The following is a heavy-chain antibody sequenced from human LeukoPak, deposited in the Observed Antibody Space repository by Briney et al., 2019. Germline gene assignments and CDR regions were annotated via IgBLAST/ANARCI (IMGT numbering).Heavy chain of an antibody. CDR1: SGSLNRYY. CDR3: ARRYDRSALEAFDI. D-gene: IGHD3-22*01. CDR2: IFYSGST. J-gene: IGHJ3*02. Sequence: PSETLSLTCTVSSGSLNRYYWNWIRQPPGKGLEWVGYIFYSGSTNYNPSLKSPVPLPEDTSQNQFSLKLISVTAADTAVYYCARRYDRSALEAFDIWGQGTMVSVSS. V-gene: IGHV4-59*08.